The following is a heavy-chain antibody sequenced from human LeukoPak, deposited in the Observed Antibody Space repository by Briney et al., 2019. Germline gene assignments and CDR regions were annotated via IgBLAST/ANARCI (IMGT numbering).Heavy chain of an antibody. CDR3: ARDYVGWGIVTYPGFDY. Sequence: GGSLSLSCAASGFTFSSYWMSGVRQAPGKGVEWVASIKEDGSDKYSVDSVKGRFTISRDNAKNSLYLQMNGLRAEDTAVYYCARDYVGWGIVTYPGFDYWGQGTLVTVSS. V-gene: IGHV3-7*03. J-gene: IGHJ4*02. D-gene: IGHD2/OR15-2a*01. CDR1: GFTFSSYW. CDR2: IKEDGSDK.